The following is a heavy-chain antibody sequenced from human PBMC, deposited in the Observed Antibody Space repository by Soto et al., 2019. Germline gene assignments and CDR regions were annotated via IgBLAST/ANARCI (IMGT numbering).Heavy chain of an antibody. CDR2: ISSSGSTI. CDR1: GFTFSSYE. J-gene: IGHJ6*02. CDR3: ARGVAAIARRNYGMDV. Sequence: GGSLRLSCAASGFTFSSYEMNWVRQAPGKGLEWVSYISSSGSTIYYADSVKGRFTISRDNAKNSLYLQMNSLRAEDTAVYYCARGVAAIARRNYGMDVWGQGTTVTVSS. D-gene: IGHD2-15*01. V-gene: IGHV3-48*03.